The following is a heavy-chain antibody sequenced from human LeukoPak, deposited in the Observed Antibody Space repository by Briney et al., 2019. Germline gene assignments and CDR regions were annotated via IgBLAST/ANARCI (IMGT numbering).Heavy chain of an antibody. CDR3: AKDLRSKSPRRLVPYGMDV. J-gene: IGHJ6*02. D-gene: IGHD6-19*01. CDR2: ISGSGGST. CDR1: GFTFSSYA. V-gene: IGHV3-23*01. Sequence: PGASLRLSCAASGFTFSSYAMSWVRQAPGKGLEWVSAISGSGGSTYYADSVKGRFTISRDNSKNTLYLQMNSLRAEDTAVRYCAKDLRSKSPRRLVPYGMDVWGQGTTVTVSS.